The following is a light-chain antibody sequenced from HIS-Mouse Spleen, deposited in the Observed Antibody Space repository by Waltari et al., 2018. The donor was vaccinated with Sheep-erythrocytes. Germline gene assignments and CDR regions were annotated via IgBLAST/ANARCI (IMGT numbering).Light chain of an antibody. V-gene: IGLV2-23*03. Sequence: QSALTQPASVSGSPGQSITISCTGTSSDVGSYNLVSWYQQHPGKAPKLMIYEGRRRPSGVSNRCSGDKSGNTASLTISGLQAEDEADYYCCSYAGSSTFHVVFGGGTKLTVL. CDR2: EGR. CDR3: CSYAGSSTFHVV. J-gene: IGLJ2*01. CDR1: SSDVGSYNL.